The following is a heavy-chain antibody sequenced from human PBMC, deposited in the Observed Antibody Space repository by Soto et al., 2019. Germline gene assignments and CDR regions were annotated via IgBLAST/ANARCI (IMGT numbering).Heavy chain of an antibody. Sequence: GGSLRLSCAASGFTFSDYYMSWIRQAPGKGLEWVSYISSSGSTIYYADSVKGRFTISRDNAKNSLYLQMNSLRAEDTAVYYCASAYCSGGSCYRGYFDYWGQGTLVTVSS. J-gene: IGHJ4*02. CDR3: ASAYCSGGSCYRGYFDY. CDR1: GFTFSDYY. V-gene: IGHV3-11*01. CDR2: ISSSGSTI. D-gene: IGHD2-15*01.